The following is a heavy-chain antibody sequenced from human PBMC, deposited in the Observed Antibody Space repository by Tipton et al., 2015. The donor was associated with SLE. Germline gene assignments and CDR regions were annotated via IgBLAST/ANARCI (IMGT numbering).Heavy chain of an antibody. V-gene: IGHV4-34*01. D-gene: IGHD1-26*01. Sequence: TLSLTCAVYGGSFSGYYWSWIRQPPGKGLEWIGEINHSGSTNYNPSLKSRVTISVDTSKNQFSLKLSSVTAADTAVYYCASVPLTGATRLDYWGQGTLVTVSS. CDR1: GGSFSGYY. CDR2: INHSGST. J-gene: IGHJ4*02. CDR3: ASVPLTGATRLDY.